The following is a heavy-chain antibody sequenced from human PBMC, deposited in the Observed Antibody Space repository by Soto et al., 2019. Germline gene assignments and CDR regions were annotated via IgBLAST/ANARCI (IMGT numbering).Heavy chain of an antibody. Sequence: EVQLLESGGGLVQPGGSLRLSCVGSGFFFSSYTMTWVRQAPGKGLEWVSSFSATSENTYYADSVRGRLIISRDNSKNTLFLQMNSLTAEDTAMYYCAKARDQQWVRLPFDYWGQGILVIVSS. CDR2: FSATSENT. CDR3: AKARDQQWVRLPFDY. CDR1: GFFFSSYT. J-gene: IGHJ4*02. V-gene: IGHV3-23*01. D-gene: IGHD6-19*01.